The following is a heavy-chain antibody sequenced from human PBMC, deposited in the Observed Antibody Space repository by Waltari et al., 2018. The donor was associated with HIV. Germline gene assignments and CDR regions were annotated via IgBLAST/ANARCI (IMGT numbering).Heavy chain of an antibody. CDR1: GGTFSSYA. Sequence: QVQLVQSGAEVKKPGSSVKVSCKASGGTFSSYAISWVRQAPGQGLEWMGGIIPIFGTANYAQKFQGRVTITADESTSTAYMELSSLRSEDTAVYYCARGGGFSGYDYAGAFDIWGQGTMVTVSS. V-gene: IGHV1-69*01. CDR2: IIPIFGTA. CDR3: ARGGGFSGYDYAGAFDI. J-gene: IGHJ3*02. D-gene: IGHD5-12*01.